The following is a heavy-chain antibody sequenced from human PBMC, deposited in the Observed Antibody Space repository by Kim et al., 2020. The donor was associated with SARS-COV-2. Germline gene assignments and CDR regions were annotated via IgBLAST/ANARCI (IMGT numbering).Heavy chain of an antibody. D-gene: IGHD2-21*02. CDR3: ASVTAVLDYYYGMDV. CDR1: GFTFSDYY. J-gene: IGHJ6*02. V-gene: IGHV3-11*01. CDR2: ISSSGSTI. Sequence: GGSLRLSCAASGFTFSDYYMSWIRQAPGKGLEWVSYISSSGSTIYYADSVKGRFTISRDNAKNSLYLQMNSLRAEDTAVYYCASVTAVLDYYYGMDVWGQGTTVTVSS.